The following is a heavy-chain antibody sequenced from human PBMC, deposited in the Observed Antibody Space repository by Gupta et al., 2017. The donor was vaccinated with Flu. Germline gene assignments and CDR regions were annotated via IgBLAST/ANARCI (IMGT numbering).Heavy chain of an antibody. CDR1: GGSFSGYY. CDR3: ARGASIQGLTIFGVVIPPGGY. V-gene: IGHV4-34*01. D-gene: IGHD3-3*01. Sequence: QVQLQQWGAGLLKPSETLSLTCAVYGGSFSGYYWSWIRQPPGKGLEWIGEINHSGSTNYNPSLKSRVTISVDTSKNQFSLKLSSVTAADTAVYYCARGASIQGLTIFGVVIPPGGYWGQGTLVTVSS. J-gene: IGHJ4*02. CDR2: INHSGST.